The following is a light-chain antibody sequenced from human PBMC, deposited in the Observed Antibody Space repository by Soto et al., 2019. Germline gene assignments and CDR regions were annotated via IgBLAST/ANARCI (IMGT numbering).Light chain of an antibody. CDR1: ISNIGGNT. CDR2: RNN. CDR3: AAWDDSLNGVV. V-gene: IGLV1-44*01. Sequence: QSVLTQPPSASGTPGQRVTISCSGSISNIGGNTVNWYQQVPGTAPKVLIFRNNQRPSGVPDRFSGFKSGTSASLAISGLQSEDEADYYCAAWDDSLNGVVFGGGTKLTV. J-gene: IGLJ2*01.